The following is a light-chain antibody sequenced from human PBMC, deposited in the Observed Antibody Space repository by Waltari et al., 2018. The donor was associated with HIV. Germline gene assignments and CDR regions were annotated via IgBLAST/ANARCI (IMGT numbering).Light chain of an antibody. Sequence: QIVLTQSPSASGTPGQGVTISCSAGVSNIGRRSVHCYQQVPGTAPTLLIYNDNQRPSGVPDRFTGSKSGTSASLAISGLRSEDESDYYCSSWDDNLNGPVFGGGTKLTVL. J-gene: IGLJ3*02. V-gene: IGLV1-44*01. CDR1: VSNIGRRS. CDR3: SSWDDNLNGPV. CDR2: NDN.